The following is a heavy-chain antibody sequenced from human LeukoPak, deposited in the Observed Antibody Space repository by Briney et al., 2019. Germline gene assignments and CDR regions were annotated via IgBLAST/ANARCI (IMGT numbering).Heavy chain of an antibody. Sequence: GGSLRLSCAASGFTFSDYYMSWIRQAPGKGLEWVSYISSSSSYTNYADSVKGRFTISRDNAKNSLYLQMNSLRAEDTAVYYCARDSVAETASGDYWGQGTLVTVSS. V-gene: IGHV3-11*06. CDR1: GFTFSDYY. CDR3: ARDSVAETASGDY. CDR2: ISSSSSYT. J-gene: IGHJ4*02. D-gene: IGHD2-15*01.